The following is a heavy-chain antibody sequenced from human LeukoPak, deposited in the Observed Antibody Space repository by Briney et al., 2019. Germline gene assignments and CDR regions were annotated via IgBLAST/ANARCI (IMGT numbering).Heavy chain of an antibody. J-gene: IGHJ3*02. Sequence: GASVTVSCKASGGTFSSYAISWVRQAPGQGLEWMGGIIPIFGTANYAQKFQGRVTITADESTSTAYMELSSLRSEDTAVYYCARALAIPDAFDIWGQGTMVTVSS. CDR1: GGTFSSYA. CDR2: IIPIFGTA. V-gene: IGHV1-69*13. D-gene: IGHD5-12*01. CDR3: ARALAIPDAFDI.